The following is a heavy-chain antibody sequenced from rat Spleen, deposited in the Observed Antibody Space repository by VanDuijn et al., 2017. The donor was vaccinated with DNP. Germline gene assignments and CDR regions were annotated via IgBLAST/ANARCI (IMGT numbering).Heavy chain of an antibody. V-gene: IGHV3-1*01. CDR2: INYSGNT. CDR1: GYSITSNY. Sequence: EVQLQESGPGLVKPSQSLSLTCSVTGYSITSNYWGWIRKFPGNKMEWMGYINYSGNTAYNPSLRSRISITRDTSKNQFFLQLNSVTTEDTAVYYCARWSRYFDYWGQGVMVTVSS. J-gene: IGHJ2*01. CDR3: ARWSRYFDY.